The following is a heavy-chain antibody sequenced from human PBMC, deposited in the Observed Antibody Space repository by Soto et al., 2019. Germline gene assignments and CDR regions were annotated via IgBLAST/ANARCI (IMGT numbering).Heavy chain of an antibody. Sequence: GASVKVSCKASGYTFTNYDVHWVRQVPGQGLEWMGWLTPGSGDTGYAQKFPGRVTMTRNTSIGTAYMELSSLRSGDTAIYYCARMASFGTLNWFDPWGQGTLVTVSS. D-gene: IGHD3-16*01. CDR3: ARMASFGTLNWFDP. J-gene: IGHJ5*02. V-gene: IGHV1-8*01. CDR2: LTPGSGDT. CDR1: GYTFTNYD.